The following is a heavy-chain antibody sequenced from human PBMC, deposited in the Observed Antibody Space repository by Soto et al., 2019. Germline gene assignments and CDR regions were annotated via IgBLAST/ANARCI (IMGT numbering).Heavy chain of an antibody. V-gene: IGHV3-72*01. CDR2: IRNKARSYTT. D-gene: IGHD2-21*02. CDR1: GFTFSDHF. J-gene: IGHJ3*02. Sequence: GGSLRLSCAASGFTFSDHFMEWVRQAPGKGLEWVGRIRNKARSYTTDYAASVRGRFTISRDDSKNSLYLQMNNLKAEDTAVYYCARLLAYCGGDCHSFAFDIWGQGTLVTVSS. CDR3: ARLLAYCGGDCHSFAFDI.